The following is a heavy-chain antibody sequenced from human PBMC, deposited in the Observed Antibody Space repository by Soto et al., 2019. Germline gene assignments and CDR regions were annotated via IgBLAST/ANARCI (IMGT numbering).Heavy chain of an antibody. CDR1: GFDGSVNF. J-gene: IGHJ6*02. V-gene: IGHV3-66*01. Sequence: EVQLVESGGTLVQPGGSLKLSCAASGFDGSVNFMTWVRQAPGKGLEWVTAINNAGTTFYADSVKGRFSISRDDSKNTLSVQMNSLRVEDTAMYYCLRENYCYGMDACGQGTAVTVSS. CDR3: LRENYCYGMDA. CDR2: INNAGTT.